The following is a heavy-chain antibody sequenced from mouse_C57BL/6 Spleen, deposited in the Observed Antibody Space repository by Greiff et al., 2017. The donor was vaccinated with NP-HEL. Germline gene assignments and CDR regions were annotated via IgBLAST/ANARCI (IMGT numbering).Heavy chain of an antibody. V-gene: IGHV1-55*01. D-gene: IGHD2-2*01. Sequence: VKLQQPGAELVKPGASVKMSCKASGYTFTSYWITWVKQRPGQGLEWIGDIYPGSGSTNYNEKFKSKATLTVDTSSSTAYMQLSSLTSEDSAVYYFARSYLPYGYDDWFAYWGQGTLVTVSA. CDR2: IYPGSGST. J-gene: IGHJ3*01. CDR3: ARSYLPYGYDDWFAY. CDR1: GYTFTSYW.